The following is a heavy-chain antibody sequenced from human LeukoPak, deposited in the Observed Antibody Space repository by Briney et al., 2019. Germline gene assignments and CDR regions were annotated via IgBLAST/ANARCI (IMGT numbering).Heavy chain of an antibody. D-gene: IGHD6-13*01. J-gene: IGHJ4*02. V-gene: IGHV1-2*02. CDR1: GYTFPGYY. Sequence: ASVTVSCKASGYTFPGYYMHWVRQTPGQGLEWMGWINPNSGGTNYAQKFQGRVTMTRDTSISTAYMELSRLRSDDTAVYYCAREKIAAAVIGDYWGQGTLVTVSS. CDR3: AREKIAAAVIGDY. CDR2: INPNSGGT.